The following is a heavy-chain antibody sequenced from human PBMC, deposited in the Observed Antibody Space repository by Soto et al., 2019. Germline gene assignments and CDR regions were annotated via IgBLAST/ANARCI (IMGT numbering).Heavy chain of an antibody. V-gene: IGHV4-30-2*01. CDR1: GAANTTGGYS. Sequence: SETLSLTCAVSGAANTTGGYSWSWMRQPPGNGLQWIGYMYHTGSANYNPSLKGRVTMSFDTSTNDFSLKLNSVTAADTAVYFCARLKGTRYFDFWGPGLLVTVSS. CDR3: ARLKGTRYFDF. D-gene: IGHD3-10*01. CDR2: MYHTGSA. J-gene: IGHJ4*02.